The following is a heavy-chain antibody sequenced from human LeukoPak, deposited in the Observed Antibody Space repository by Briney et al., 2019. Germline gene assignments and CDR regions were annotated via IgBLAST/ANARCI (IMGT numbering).Heavy chain of an antibody. Sequence: SVKVSCKASGGTFSSYAISWVRQAPGQGLEWMGGIIPIFGTANYAQKFQGRVTMTRVMSTSTVYMELSSLRSEDTAVYYCAREILWFGELLTDAFDIWGQGTMVTVSS. J-gene: IGHJ3*02. CDR2: IIPIFGTA. CDR3: AREILWFGELLTDAFDI. CDR1: GGTFSSYA. D-gene: IGHD3-10*01. V-gene: IGHV1-69*05.